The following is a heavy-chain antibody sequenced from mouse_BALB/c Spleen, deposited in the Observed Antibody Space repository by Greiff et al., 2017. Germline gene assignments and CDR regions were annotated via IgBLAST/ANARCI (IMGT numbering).Heavy chain of an antibody. J-gene: IGHJ4*01. D-gene: IGHD4-1*01. Sequence: EVKVVESGGGLVQPGGSRKLSCAASGFTFSSFGMHWVRQAPEKGLEWVAYISSGSSTIYYADTVKGRFTISRDNPKNTLFLQMTSLRSEDTAMYYCARRAGTSYYYAMDYWGQGTSVTVSS. CDR3: ARRAGTSYYYAMDY. CDR1: GFTFSSFG. V-gene: IGHV5-17*02. CDR2: ISSGSSTI.